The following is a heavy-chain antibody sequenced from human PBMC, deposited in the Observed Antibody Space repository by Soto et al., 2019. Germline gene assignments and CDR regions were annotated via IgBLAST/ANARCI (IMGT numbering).Heavy chain of an antibody. V-gene: IGHV1-2*06. CDR2: VNPLSGGI. Sequence: QVQLVQSGAEVRKPGASVKVSCKTSGYTFTAFNIHWVXXAXXXSXXWXGRVNPLSGGIHYSQKFRARVTLTSDRSISTAYMEVNKLTSGDTAXXXXXXXXXXXXXXXXXXXXXYXEMDXWGQGTTVTVSS. J-gene: IGHJ6*02. CDR3: XXXXXXXXXXXXXXXXXYXEMDX. CDR1: GYTFTAFN.